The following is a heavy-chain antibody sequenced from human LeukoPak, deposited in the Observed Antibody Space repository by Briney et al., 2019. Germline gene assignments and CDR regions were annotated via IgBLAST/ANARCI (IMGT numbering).Heavy chain of an antibody. Sequence: SETLSLTCTVSGGSISSYYWSWIRQPPGKGLEWIGEVNHSGSTNYNPSLKSRVTISVDTSKNQFSLKLSSVTAADTAVYYCARLNLLHLAPNWFDPWGQGTLVTVSS. CDR2: VNHSGST. CDR3: ARLNLLHLAPNWFDP. V-gene: IGHV4-34*01. D-gene: IGHD1-26*01. CDR1: GGSISSYY. J-gene: IGHJ5*02.